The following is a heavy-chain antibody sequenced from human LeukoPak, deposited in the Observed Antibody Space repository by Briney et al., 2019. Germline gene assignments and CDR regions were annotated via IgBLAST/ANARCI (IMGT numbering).Heavy chain of an antibody. CDR2: IWYDGSNK. CDR1: GFTFSSYG. Sequence: GGSLRLSCAASGFTFSSYGMHWVRQAPGKGLEWVAVIWYDGSNKYYADSVKGRFTISRDNSKNTLYLQMNSLRAEDTAAYYCARGEDILTGYYGGGTFDYWGQGTLVTVSS. CDR3: ARGEDILTGYYGGGTFDY. D-gene: IGHD3-9*01. J-gene: IGHJ4*02. V-gene: IGHV3-33*01.